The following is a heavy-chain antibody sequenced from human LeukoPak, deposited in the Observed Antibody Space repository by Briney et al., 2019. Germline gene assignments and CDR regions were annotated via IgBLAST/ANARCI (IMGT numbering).Heavy chain of an antibody. D-gene: IGHD2-15*01. Sequence: GGSLRLSCAASGFTFSSYSMNWVRQAPGKGLEWVSYISSGSSTIYYADSVKGRFTISRDNAKNSLYLQMNSLRAEDTAVYYCARDSQYCSGGSCYLFHYYYYMDVWGKGTTVTVSS. CDR2: ISSGSSTI. CDR3: ARDSQYCSGGSCYLFHYYYYMDV. CDR1: GFTFSSYS. V-gene: IGHV3-48*01. J-gene: IGHJ6*03.